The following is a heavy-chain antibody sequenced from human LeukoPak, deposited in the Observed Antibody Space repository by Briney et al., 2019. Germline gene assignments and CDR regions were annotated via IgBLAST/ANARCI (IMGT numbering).Heavy chain of an antibody. CDR3: AKSYCGGDCG. CDR1: GLPFGSYG. D-gene: IGHD2-21*02. CDR2: ITGSGGNT. Sequence: GGSLRLSCAVSGLPFGSYGMTWVRQAPGKGLEWVSGITGSGGNTYYADSVKSRFTISRDNSKSTLSLQMNSLRAEDTAVYYCAKSYCGGDCGWGPGTLVTVSS. V-gene: IGHV3-23*01. J-gene: IGHJ4*02.